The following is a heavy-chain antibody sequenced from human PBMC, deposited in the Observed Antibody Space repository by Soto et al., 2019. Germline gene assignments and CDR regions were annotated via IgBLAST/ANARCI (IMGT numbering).Heavy chain of an antibody. V-gene: IGHV3-23*01. CDR3: AKDRQGSGPDFDL. CDR2: ISGSGGST. J-gene: IGHJ2*01. CDR1: GFTFSSYD. D-gene: IGHD3-10*01. Sequence: EVQLLESGGGLVQPGGSLRLSCAASGFTFSSYDMNWVRQAPGKGLEWVSVISGSGGSTYYADTVKGRFTISRDNSKNTLYLQMNSLRVEDTAVYYCAKDRQGSGPDFDLWGRDTLVTVSS.